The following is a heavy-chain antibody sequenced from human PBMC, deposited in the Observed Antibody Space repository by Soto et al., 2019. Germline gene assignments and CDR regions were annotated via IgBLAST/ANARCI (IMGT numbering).Heavy chain of an antibody. V-gene: IGHV4-59*01. J-gene: IGHJ6*02. CDR1: GGSLSSYD. CDR3: ARDRRQQLGGMDV. Sequence: SETLSLMCTVSGGSLSSYDWCWIRQPPGKGLEWIGGIYYSGGANYNPSLKSRVTISVDTYRNQFSLKLSSVTAADTAVYYCARDRRQQLGGMDVWGQGTTVT. CDR2: IYYSGGA. D-gene: IGHD6-13*01.